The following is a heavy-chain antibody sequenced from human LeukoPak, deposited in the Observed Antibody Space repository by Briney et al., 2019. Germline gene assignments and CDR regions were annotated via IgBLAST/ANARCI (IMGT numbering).Heavy chain of an antibody. V-gene: IGHV4-59*08. CDR2: IYYSGST. CDR3: ARHKSTGGTVAERVPNWFDP. J-gene: IGHJ5*02. Sequence: PSETLSLTCTVSGGSMSSFYWSWIRQPPGKGLEYIGYIYYSGSTNYNSALKSRLTLSVDRSKNQFSLKLSSVTAADTAIYYCARHKSTGGTVAERVPNWFDPWGQGTLVTVSS. D-gene: IGHD2-15*01. CDR1: GGSMSSFY.